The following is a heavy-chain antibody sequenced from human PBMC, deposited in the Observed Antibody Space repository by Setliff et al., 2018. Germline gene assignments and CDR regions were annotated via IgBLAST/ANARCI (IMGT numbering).Heavy chain of an antibody. CDR1: GYSFTSHY. CDR2: INPGGLSS. CDR3: ARAGLAAAGRKGVFDH. Sequence: ASVKVSCKTSGYSFTSHYMHWVRQAPGQGLEWMGIINPGGLSSSSTQKFEGRVTMTRDTSTSTVYMELRSLRSDDTAVYYCARAGLAAAGRKGVFDHWGQGTLVTVSS. J-gene: IGHJ4*02. V-gene: IGHV1-46*01. D-gene: IGHD6-25*01.